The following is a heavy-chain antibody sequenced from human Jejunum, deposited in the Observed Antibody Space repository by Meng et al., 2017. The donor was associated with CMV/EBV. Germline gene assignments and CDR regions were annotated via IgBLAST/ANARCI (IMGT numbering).Heavy chain of an antibody. CDR3: VAHEGGPRIGVRLV. V-gene: IGHV3-23*01. D-gene: IGHD3-16*01. CDR1: GFTFSAFA. CDR2: IRGSDDKT. Sequence: SGFTFSAFAMSWVRQAPGKGLEWVSTIRGSDDKTYYADSVKGRFTISRDNSKNTVFLQMNSLRVEDTAVYYCVAHEGGPRIGVRLVWGQGTLVTVSS. J-gene: IGHJ4*02.